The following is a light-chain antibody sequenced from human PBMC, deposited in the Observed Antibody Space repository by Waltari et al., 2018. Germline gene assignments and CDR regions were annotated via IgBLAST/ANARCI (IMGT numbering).Light chain of an antibody. CDR2: DAS. V-gene: IGKV3-11*01. J-gene: IGKJ4*01. Sequence: EVVLTQSPATLSLSPGERATLSCRASQSVSAYLAWYQQKPGQAPRLLIYDASNRATGIPARFSGSGSGTDVTLTISSLEPEDFAVYYCHQRTSWPLTFGGGTKVEIK. CDR3: HQRTSWPLT. CDR1: QSVSAY.